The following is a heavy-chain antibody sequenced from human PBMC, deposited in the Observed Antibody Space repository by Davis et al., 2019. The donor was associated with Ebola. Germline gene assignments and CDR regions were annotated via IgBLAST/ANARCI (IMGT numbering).Heavy chain of an antibody. J-gene: IGHJ4*02. CDR3: ARKIQGEGSSWSIDY. D-gene: IGHD6-13*01. CDR2: ISSSSSTI. V-gene: IGHV3-48*02. CDR1: GFTFSSYS. Sequence: PGGSLRLSCAASGFTFSSYSMNWVRQAPGKGLEWVSYISSSSSTIYYADSVKGRFTISRDNAKNSLYLQMNSLRDEDTAVYYCARKIQGEGSSWSIDYWGQGTLVTVSS.